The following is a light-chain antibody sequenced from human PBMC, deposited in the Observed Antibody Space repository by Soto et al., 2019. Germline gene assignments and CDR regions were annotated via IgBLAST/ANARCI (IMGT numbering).Light chain of an antibody. V-gene: IGKV1-5*03. CDR1: QSISDW. J-gene: IGKJ1*01. Sequence: DIQMTQSPSTLSASVGDRVTITCRASQSISDWLAWYQQKPGKTPKFLIYKASNLESGVPSRFSGSGSGTEFPLTMSSVQPDDFATYYCQYYDSYSWTFGQGTKVEI. CDR3: QYYDSYSWT. CDR2: KAS.